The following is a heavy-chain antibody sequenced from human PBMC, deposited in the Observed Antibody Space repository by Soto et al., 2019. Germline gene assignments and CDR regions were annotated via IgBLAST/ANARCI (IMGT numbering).Heavy chain of an antibody. CDR3: ARDWTYYYDSSGYPSFDY. CDR1: GFTFSSYG. V-gene: IGHV3-33*01. Sequence: GGSLRLSCAASGFTFSSYGMHWVRQAPGKGLEWVAVIWYDGSNKYYADSVKGRFTISRDNSKNTLYLQMNSLRAEDTAVDYCARDWTYYYDSSGYPSFDYWGQGTLGTVLS. J-gene: IGHJ4*02. D-gene: IGHD3-22*01. CDR2: IWYDGSNK.